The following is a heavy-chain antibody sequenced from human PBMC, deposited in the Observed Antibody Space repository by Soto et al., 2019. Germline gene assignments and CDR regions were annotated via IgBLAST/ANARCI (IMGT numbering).Heavy chain of an antibody. CDR2: INPNSGGT. Sequence: VSVKVSCKASGYTFTGYYMHWVRQAPGQGLEWMGWINPNSGGTNYAQKFQGWVTMTRDTSISTAYMELSRLRSDDTAVYYCARGYCSGGSCYLFHYYGMDVWGQGTTVTVSS. D-gene: IGHD2-15*01. CDR1: GYTFTGYY. V-gene: IGHV1-2*04. J-gene: IGHJ6*02. CDR3: ARGYCSGGSCYLFHYYGMDV.